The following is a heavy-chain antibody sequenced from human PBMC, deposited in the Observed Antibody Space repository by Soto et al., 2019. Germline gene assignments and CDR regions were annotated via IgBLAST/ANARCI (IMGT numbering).Heavy chain of an antibody. Sequence: QDQLVKSGAAVKKPGSSVKVSCRASGDTFSTSSINWVRQAPGQGLEWMGGIIPLSESPTYAQNFQGRVTITADRSSNTAYLELSSLSSQDTAVYYCARDPTSIITIVVGTRLDAFDIWGQGTMVIVSS. CDR3: ARDPTSIITIVVGTRLDAFDI. CDR1: GDTFSTSS. V-gene: IGHV1-69*14. CDR2: IIPLSESP. D-gene: IGHD3-22*01. J-gene: IGHJ3*02.